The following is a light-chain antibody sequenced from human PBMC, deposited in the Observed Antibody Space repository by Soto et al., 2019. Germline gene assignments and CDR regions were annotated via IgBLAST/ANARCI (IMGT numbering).Light chain of an antibody. J-gene: IGLJ3*02. CDR2: EVT. CDR1: SSDVGGYNY. CDR3: SSYTSTNSWV. Sequence: QSALTQPASVSGSPGQSITISCTGTSSDVGGYNYVSWYQQHPGKAPKLLIYEVTNRPSGVSARFSGSKSGNAASLTISGLQAADEADYYCSSYTSTNSWVFGGGTKLTVL. V-gene: IGLV2-14*01.